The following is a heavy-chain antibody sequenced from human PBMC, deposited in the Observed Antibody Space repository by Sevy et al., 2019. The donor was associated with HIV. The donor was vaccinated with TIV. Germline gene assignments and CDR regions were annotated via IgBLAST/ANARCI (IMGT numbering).Heavy chain of an antibody. CDR2: IYYSGST. CDR1: GGSISSYY. CDR3: ASGGRHYYDSSGYYEFGTFDY. D-gene: IGHD3-22*01. J-gene: IGHJ4*02. Sequence: SETLSLTCTVSGGSISSYYWSWIRQPPGEGLEWIGYIYYSGSTNYNPSLKSRVTISVDTSKNQFSLKLSSVTAADTAVYYCASGGRHYYDSSGYYEFGTFDYWGQGTLVTVSS. V-gene: IGHV4-59*01.